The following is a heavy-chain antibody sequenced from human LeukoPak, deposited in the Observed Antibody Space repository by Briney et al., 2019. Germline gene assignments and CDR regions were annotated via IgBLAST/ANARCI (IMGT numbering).Heavy chain of an antibody. CDR1: GDFITKSVW. CDR2: IYHSGST. CDR3: ARGGSHLWQPFDS. Sequence: PSGTLSLTCAVSGDFITKSVWWIWVRQTPGEGLEWIGDIYHSGSTNSNPSLKSRVTLSLDKSKNQFSLKLSSVTAADTAVYYCARGGSHLWQPFDSWGQGTLVTVSS. V-gene: IGHV4-4*02. J-gene: IGHJ4*02. D-gene: IGHD5-18*01.